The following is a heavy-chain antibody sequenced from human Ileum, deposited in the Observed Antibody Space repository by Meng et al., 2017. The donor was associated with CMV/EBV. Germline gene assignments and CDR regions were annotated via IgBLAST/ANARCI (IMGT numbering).Heavy chain of an antibody. Sequence: GESLKISCAASGFTFRTYDMHWVRQVTGKRLEWVSGIGSDGNTYYPGSVKGRFTISRDIAKNSLYLQMSSLRAGDTAVYYCVRGGFGEFDYWGQGKLVNVSS. CDR3: VRGGFGEFDY. CDR2: IGSDGNT. V-gene: IGHV3-13*01. J-gene: IGHJ4*02. D-gene: IGHD3-10*01. CDR1: GFTFRTYD.